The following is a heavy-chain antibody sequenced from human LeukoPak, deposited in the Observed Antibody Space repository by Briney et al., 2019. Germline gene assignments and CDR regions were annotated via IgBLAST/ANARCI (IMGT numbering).Heavy chain of an antibody. Sequence: SETLSLTCTVSGGSISSYYWSWIRQPPGKGLEWIGYIYYSGTTNYNPSLKSRVTISVDTSKNQFSLKLSSVTATDTAVYYCARGVYIAAAQYGYWGQGTLVTVSS. CDR3: ARGVYIAAAQYGY. CDR2: IYYSGTT. D-gene: IGHD6-13*01. CDR1: GGSISSYY. V-gene: IGHV4-59*01. J-gene: IGHJ4*02.